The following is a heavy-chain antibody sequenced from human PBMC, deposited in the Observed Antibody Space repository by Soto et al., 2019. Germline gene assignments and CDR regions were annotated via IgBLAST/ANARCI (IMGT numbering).Heavy chain of an antibody. Sequence: GGSLRLSCAASGFTFSSYSMNWVRQAPGKGPEWVSYISSSSSTIYYADSVKGRFTISRDNAKNSLYLQMNSLRDEDTAVYYCARDQVGATTGYYYYGMGVWGQGTTVTVSS. V-gene: IGHV3-48*02. D-gene: IGHD1-26*01. CDR1: GFTFSSYS. J-gene: IGHJ6*02. CDR3: ARDQVGATTGYYYYGMGV. CDR2: ISSSSSTI.